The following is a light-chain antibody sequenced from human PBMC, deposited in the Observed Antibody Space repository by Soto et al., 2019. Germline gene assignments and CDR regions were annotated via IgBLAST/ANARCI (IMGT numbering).Light chain of an antibody. J-gene: IGKJ1*01. CDR3: QQYNSYSPYVT. CDR1: QSISSW. Sequence: DIQMTQSPSTLSASVGDRVTITCRASQSISSWLVWYQQKPGKAPKLLIYDASSLESGVPSRFSGSGSGTEFTLTISSLQPDDFATYYCQQYNSYSPYVTFGQGTKVEIK. CDR2: DAS. V-gene: IGKV1-5*01.